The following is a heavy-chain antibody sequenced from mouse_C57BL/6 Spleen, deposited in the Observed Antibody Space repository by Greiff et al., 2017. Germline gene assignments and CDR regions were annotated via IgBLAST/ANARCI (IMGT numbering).Heavy chain of an antibody. V-gene: IGHV2-2*01. CDR1: GFSLTSYG. CDR2: IWSGGST. J-gene: IGHJ4*01. D-gene: IGHD1-1*01. Sequence: VQLKESGPGLVQPSQSLSITCTVSGFSLTSYGVHWVRQSPGQGLEWLGVIWSGGSTDYNAAFISRLSISKDNSKSQVFFKMNSLQADDTAIYYGARYYYGSSYGYYAMDYWGQGTSVTVSS. CDR3: ARYYYGSSYGYYAMDY.